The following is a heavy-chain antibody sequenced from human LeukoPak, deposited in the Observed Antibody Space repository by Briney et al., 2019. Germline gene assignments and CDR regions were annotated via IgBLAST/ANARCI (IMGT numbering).Heavy chain of an antibody. Sequence: SVKVSCKASGGTFSSYAISWVRQAPGQGLEWMGRIIPIFGIANYAQKFQGRVTITADKSTSTAYMELSSLRSEDTAVYYCAREGYRGNYYDSSGYYGNFQHWGQGTLVTVSS. D-gene: IGHD3-22*01. V-gene: IGHV1-69*04. CDR1: GGTFSSYA. CDR3: AREGYRGNYYDSSGYYGNFQH. J-gene: IGHJ1*01. CDR2: IIPIFGIA.